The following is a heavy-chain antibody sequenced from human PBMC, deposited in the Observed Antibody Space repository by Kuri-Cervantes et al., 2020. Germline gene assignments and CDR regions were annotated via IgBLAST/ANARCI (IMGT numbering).Heavy chain of an antibody. D-gene: IGHD3-16*02. CDR1: GFTFSSYG. CDR3: AKVMHTFGGVIAHFDD. Sequence: GGSLRLSCAASGFTFSSYGMSWVRQAPGKGLEWVSAISGSGGSTYYADSVKGRFTISRDNFKSTLHLQMDRLSGEDTAVYYCAKVMHTFGGVIAHFDDWGQGTLVTVSS. V-gene: IGHV3-23*01. J-gene: IGHJ4*02. CDR2: ISGSGGST.